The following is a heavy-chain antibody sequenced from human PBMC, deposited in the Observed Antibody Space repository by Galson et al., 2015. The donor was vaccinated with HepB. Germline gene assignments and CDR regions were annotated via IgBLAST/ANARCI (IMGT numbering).Heavy chain of an antibody. CDR3: ASYSSSWDAGWFDP. Sequence: ETLSLTCTVSGGSISSYYWSWIRQPAGKGLEWIGRIYTSGSTNYNPSLKSRVTMSVDTSKNQFSLKLSSVTAADTAVYYCASYSSSWDAGWFDPWGQGTLVTVSS. CDR1: GGSISSYY. CDR2: IYTSGST. V-gene: IGHV4-4*07. J-gene: IGHJ5*02. D-gene: IGHD6-13*01.